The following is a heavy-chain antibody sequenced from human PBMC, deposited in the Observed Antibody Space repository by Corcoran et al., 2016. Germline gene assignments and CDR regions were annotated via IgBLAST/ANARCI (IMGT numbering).Heavy chain of an antibody. CDR1: GGSISSYY. Sequence: QVQLQESGPGLVKPSETLSLTCTVSGGSISSYYWSWIRQPPGKGLEWIGYIYYSGSTNYNPSLTSRVTISVDTSKKQFSLKLSSVTAADTAVYYCARFFSSGYYYAYGMDVWGQGTTVTVSS. J-gene: IGHJ6*02. CDR2: IYYSGST. V-gene: IGHV4-59*01. CDR3: ARFFSSGYYYAYGMDV. D-gene: IGHD3-22*01.